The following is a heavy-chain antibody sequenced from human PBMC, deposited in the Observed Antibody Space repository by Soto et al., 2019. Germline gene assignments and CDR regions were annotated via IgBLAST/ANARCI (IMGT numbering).Heavy chain of an antibody. J-gene: IGHJ3*02. CDR3: PRVGEVVPAAILGAFDI. CDR2: ISYDGSNK. Sequence: GGSLRLSXAASGFTFSSYAMHWVRQAPGKGLEWVAVISYDGSNKYYADSVKGRFTISRDNSKNTLYLQMNSLRAEDTAVYYCPRVGEVVPAAILGAFDIWGQGTMVTVSS. CDR1: GFTFSSYA. V-gene: IGHV3-30-3*01. D-gene: IGHD2-2*02.